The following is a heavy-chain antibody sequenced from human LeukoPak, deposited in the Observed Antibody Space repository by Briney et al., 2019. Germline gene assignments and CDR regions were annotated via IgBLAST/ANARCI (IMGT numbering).Heavy chain of an antibody. CDR2: ISGSGGGT. Sequence: GGSLRLSCGGSGFTFSTYGLSWVRQAPGKGLEWVSGISGSGGGTYYADSVKGRFAISRDNSKNTLYLLMNSLRAEDTAVYYCAKDRGGWYFDYWGQGTLVTVSS. D-gene: IGHD2-15*01. J-gene: IGHJ4*02. CDR3: AKDRGGWYFDY. CDR1: GFTFSTYG. V-gene: IGHV3-23*01.